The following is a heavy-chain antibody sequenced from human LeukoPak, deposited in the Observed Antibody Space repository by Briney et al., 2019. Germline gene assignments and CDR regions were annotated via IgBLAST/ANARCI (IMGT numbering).Heavy chain of an antibody. V-gene: IGHV3-23*01. CDR3: AKDPTVRGVIPNWFDP. D-gene: IGHD3-10*01. CDR2: ISGSGGST. Sequence: GGSLRLSCAASGFTLSSYAMSWVRQAPGKGLEWVSAISGSGGSTYCADSVKGRFTISRDNSKNTLYLQMNSLRAEDTAVYYCAKDPTVRGVIPNWFDPRGQGTLVTVSS. J-gene: IGHJ5*02. CDR1: GFTLSSYA.